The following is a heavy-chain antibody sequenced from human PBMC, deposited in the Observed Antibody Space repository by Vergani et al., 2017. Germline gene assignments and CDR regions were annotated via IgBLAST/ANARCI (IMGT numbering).Heavy chain of an antibody. CDR1: GFTFSSYG. D-gene: IGHD4-17*01. CDR2: IRYDGSNK. J-gene: IGHJ4*02. Sequence: QVQLVESGGGVVQPGGSLRLSCAASGFTFSSYGMHWVRQAPGKGLEWVAFIRYDGSNKYYADSVKGRFTISRDNSKNTLYLQMNSLXAEDTAVYYCAKLQGTVTTSVGHWGQGTLVTVSS. CDR3: AKLQGTVTTSVGH. V-gene: IGHV3-30*02.